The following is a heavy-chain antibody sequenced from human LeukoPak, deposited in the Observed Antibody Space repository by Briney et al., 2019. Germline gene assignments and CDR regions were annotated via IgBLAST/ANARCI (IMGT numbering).Heavy chain of an antibody. CDR2: ISSDSRYI. J-gene: IGHJ4*02. Sequence: GGSLRLSCAASGFTFSTYWMSWVRQAPGKGLEWVSTISSDSRYIYYADSVKGRFTISRDNAKSSLYLQMNSLRAEDTAVYYCAGGTRDSGLKWGPGTSVTVSS. CDR3: AGGTRDSGLK. CDR1: GFTFSTYW. V-gene: IGHV3-21*01. D-gene: IGHD6-19*01.